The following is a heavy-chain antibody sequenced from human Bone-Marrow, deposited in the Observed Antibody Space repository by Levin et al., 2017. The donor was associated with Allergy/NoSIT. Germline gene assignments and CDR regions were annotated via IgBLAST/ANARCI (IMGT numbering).Heavy chain of an antibody. CDR1: GYTLTELS. CDR3: ATVSGSGYYYFDY. V-gene: IGHV1-24*01. D-gene: IGHD5-12*01. J-gene: IGHJ4*02. Sequence: ASVKVSCKVSGYTLTELSMHWVRQAPGKGLEWMGGFDPEDGETLYAQKFQGRVTITEDTSTDTAYMELSGLSSEDTAVYYCATVSGSGYYYFDYWGQGTLVTVSS. CDR2: FDPEDGET.